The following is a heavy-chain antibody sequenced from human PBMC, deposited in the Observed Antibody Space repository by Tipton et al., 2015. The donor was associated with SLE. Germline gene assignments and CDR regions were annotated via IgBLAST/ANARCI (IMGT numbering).Heavy chain of an antibody. CDR1: GGSISSYY. Sequence: TLSLTCTVSGGSISSYYWSWIRQTPGKGLEWIGEINHSGSTNYNPSLKSRVTISVDTSKNQFSLKVSSVTAADTAVYYCASPITLVRGVTKDYWGQGTLVTVSS. D-gene: IGHD3-10*01. CDR2: INHSGST. J-gene: IGHJ4*02. V-gene: IGHV4-34*01. CDR3: ASPITLVRGVTKDY.